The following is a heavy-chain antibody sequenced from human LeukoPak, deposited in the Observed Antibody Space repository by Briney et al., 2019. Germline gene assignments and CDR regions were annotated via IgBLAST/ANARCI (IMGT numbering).Heavy chain of an antibody. Sequence: SETLSLTCTVSGGSISSYYWSWIRQPPGKGPEWIGYIYYSGSTNYNPSLKSRVTISVDTSKNQFSLKLSSVTAADTAVYYCARELTVGAMVRGVNVGDYWGQGTLVTVSS. V-gene: IGHV4-59*12. CDR1: GGSISSYY. D-gene: IGHD3-10*01. CDR2: IYYSGST. J-gene: IGHJ4*02. CDR3: ARELTVGAMVRGVNVGDY.